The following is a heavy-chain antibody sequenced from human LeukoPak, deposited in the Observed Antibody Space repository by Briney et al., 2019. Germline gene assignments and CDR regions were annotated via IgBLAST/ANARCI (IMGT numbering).Heavy chain of an antibody. CDR2: ISAYNGNT. CDR1: GYTFTSYG. J-gene: IGHJ3*02. Sequence: XGYTFTSYGXXXVRQAPGQGLXXMXWISAYNGNTNYAQKLQGRVTMTTDTSTSTAYMELRSLRSDDTAVYYCASGGARGCSSTSCYTRAFDIWGQGTMVTVSS. D-gene: IGHD2-2*02. V-gene: IGHV1-18*01. CDR3: ASGGARGCSSTSCYTRAFDI.